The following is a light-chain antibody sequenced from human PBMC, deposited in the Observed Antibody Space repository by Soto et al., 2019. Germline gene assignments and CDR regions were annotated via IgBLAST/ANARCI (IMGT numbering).Light chain of an antibody. CDR3: SSYTSGSTVI. J-gene: IGLJ2*01. CDR1: SSDIGGYNY. V-gene: IGLV2-14*03. CDR2: DVS. Sequence: QSALTQPASVSGSPGQSITISCTGTSSDIGGYNYVSWYQQHPGKVPKLMIYDVSDRPSGVSDRFSASKSGNTASLTISGLQAEDEADYFCSSYTSGSTVIFGGGTQLTVL.